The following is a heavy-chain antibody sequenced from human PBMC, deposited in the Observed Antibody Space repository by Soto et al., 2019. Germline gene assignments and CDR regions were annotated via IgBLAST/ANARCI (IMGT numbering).Heavy chain of an antibody. Sequence: PSETLSLTCTVSGGSISSYYWSWIRQPPGKGLEWIGYIYYSGSTNYNPSLKSRVTVSVDTSKNQSSLKLSSVTAADTAVYYCARAREDYYYDSSGYYNDYWGQGTLVTVSS. J-gene: IGHJ4*02. V-gene: IGHV4-59*01. CDR2: IYYSGST. CDR1: GGSISSYY. CDR3: ARAREDYYYDSSGYYNDY. D-gene: IGHD3-22*01.